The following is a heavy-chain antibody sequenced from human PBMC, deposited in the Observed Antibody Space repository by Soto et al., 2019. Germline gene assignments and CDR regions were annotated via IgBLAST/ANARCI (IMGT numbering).Heavy chain of an antibody. J-gene: IGHJ5*02. CDR2: TIPIFATT. D-gene: IGHD3-22*01. CDR3: ASTLVHFDIMGHCPFDP. Sequence: HLVQSGPEVKKPGSSVKVSCKISAGTFSSYGINWVRQVPGQGLEWMGATIPIFATTNYAPKLQDRVTITADESTGTSYLEFRILTADESAMYYCASTLVHFDIMGHCPFDPWVQGTLVTVSS. V-gene: IGHV1-69*01. CDR1: AGTFSSYG.